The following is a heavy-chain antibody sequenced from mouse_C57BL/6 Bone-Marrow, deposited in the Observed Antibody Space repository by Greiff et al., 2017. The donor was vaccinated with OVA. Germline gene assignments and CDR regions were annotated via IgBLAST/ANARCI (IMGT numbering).Heavy chain of an antibody. CDR2: INPSTGGT. J-gene: IGHJ3*01. V-gene: IGHV1-42*01. D-gene: IGHD2-4*01. Sequence: VQLQQSGPELVKPGASVKISCKASGYSFTGYYMNWVKQSPEKSLEWIGEINPSTGGTTYNQKFKAKATLTVDKSSSTAYMQLKSLTSDDSAVSYCARRGAIDYFFAYWGQGTLVTVSA. CDR3: ARRGAIDYFFAY. CDR1: GYSFTGYY.